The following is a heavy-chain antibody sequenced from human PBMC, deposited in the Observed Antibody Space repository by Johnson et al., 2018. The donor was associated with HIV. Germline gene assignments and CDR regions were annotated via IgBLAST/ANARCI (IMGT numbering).Heavy chain of an antibody. V-gene: IGHV3-20*04. J-gene: IGHJ3*02. D-gene: IGHD3-16*01. CDR3: ARGRPWGWELRRDAFDI. Sequence: VQLVESGGGLVEPGGSLRLSCGASGFSVSNTYMNWVRQAPGKGLEGVSGINWNGGSIGYADSVKGRFTISRDNAKKSLYLQMNSLRDEDTALYYCARGRPWGWELRRDAFDIWGQGTMVTVSS. CDR1: GFSVSNTY. CDR2: INWNGGSI.